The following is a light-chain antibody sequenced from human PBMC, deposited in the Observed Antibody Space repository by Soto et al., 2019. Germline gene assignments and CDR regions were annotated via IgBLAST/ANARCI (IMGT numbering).Light chain of an antibody. J-gene: IGKJ2*01. Sequence: DIVMTQSPDSLAVSLGERATINCKSSQSVLYSSNNKNYLAWYQQRPGQPPKLLIYWEATREAGVPDRFSGCGSWRDITLPITSLSAEYGFVYYCQHYESIPPTFGQGTNWEI. V-gene: IGKV4-1*01. CDR1: QSVLYSSNNKNY. CDR3: QHYESIPPT. CDR2: WEA.